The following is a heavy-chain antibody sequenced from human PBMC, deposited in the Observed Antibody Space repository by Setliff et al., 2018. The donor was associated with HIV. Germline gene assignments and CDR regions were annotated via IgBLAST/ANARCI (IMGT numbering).Heavy chain of an antibody. Sequence: GGSLRLSCAASGFTFSSHWMSWVRQAPGKGLEWVANIKQDGSEKYHVDSVKGRFTISRDNAQNSLYLQMNSLRAEDTAVYYCAREGSGWWDYWGQGTLVTVSS. V-gene: IGHV3-7*03. J-gene: IGHJ4*02. CDR2: IKQDGSEK. CDR1: GFTFSSHW. CDR3: AREGSGWWDY. D-gene: IGHD5-18*01.